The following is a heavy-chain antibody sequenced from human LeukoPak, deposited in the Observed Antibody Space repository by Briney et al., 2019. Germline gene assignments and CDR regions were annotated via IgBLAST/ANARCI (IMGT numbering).Heavy chain of an antibody. CDR1: GYTFTSYA. J-gene: IGHJ6*02. CDR2: INAGNGNT. V-gene: IGHV1-3*01. D-gene: IGHD5-18*01. CDR3: ARGTRGYSYGYAPTGYYYGMDV. Sequence: GASVKVSCKASGYTFTSYAMHWVRQAPGQRLEWMGWINAGNGNTKYSQKFQGRVTITRDTSASTAYMELSSLRSEDTAVYYCARGTRGYSYGYAPTGYYYGMDVWGQGTTVTVSS.